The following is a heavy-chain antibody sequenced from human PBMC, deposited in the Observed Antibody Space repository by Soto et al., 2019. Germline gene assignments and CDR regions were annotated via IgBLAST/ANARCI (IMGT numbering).Heavy chain of an antibody. V-gene: IGHV1-69*02. Sequence: ASVKVSCKASGGTFSSYTISWVRQAPGQGLEWMGRIIPILGIANYAQKFQGRVTITADKSTSTAYMELSSLRSEDTAVYYGARASKSPIPAVRGNAYYYMDVWGKGTTVTVSS. J-gene: IGHJ6*03. CDR3: ARASKSPIPAVRGNAYYYMDV. CDR1: GGTFSSYT. D-gene: IGHD2-2*01. CDR2: IIPILGIA.